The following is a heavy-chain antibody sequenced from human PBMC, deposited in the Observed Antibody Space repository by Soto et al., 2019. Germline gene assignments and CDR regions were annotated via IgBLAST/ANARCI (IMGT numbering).Heavy chain of an antibody. CDR3: AKGQSSSGWNGPRDY. CDR2: IRGSGGST. V-gene: IGHV3-23*01. J-gene: IGHJ4*02. CDR1: GFTFSSYA. Sequence: EVQLLESGGGLVQPGGSLRLSCAASGFTFSSYAMSWVRQAPGKGLEWVSAIRGSGGSTYYADSVKGRFTISRDNSKNTLYLQMNSLRAEDTAVYYCAKGQSSSGWNGPRDYWGQGTLVTVSS. D-gene: IGHD6-19*01.